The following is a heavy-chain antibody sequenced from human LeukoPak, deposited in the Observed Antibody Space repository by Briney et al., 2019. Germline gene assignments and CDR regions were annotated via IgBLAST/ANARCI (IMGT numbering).Heavy chain of an antibody. D-gene: IGHD6-19*01. CDR2: IYYSGSP. CDR3: ARSIVVAGLVSDYYYYGMDV. J-gene: IGHJ6*02. CDR1: GGSINSYY. Sequence: KPSETLSLTCTVSGGSINSYYWSWIRQPPGKGLEWVGYIYYSGSPTYNPSLKSRVAISIHTSKKHFSLKLSSVTAADTAVYYCARSIVVAGLVSDYYYYGMDVWGQGTTVTVSS. V-gene: IGHV4-59*08.